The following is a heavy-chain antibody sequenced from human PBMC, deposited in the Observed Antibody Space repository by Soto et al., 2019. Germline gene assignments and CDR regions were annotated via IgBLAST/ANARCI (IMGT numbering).Heavy chain of an antibody. CDR3: ASVRTGVTAIPFDY. CDR1: GYTFTSYA. V-gene: IGHV1-3*01. D-gene: IGHD2-21*02. CDR2: INAGNGNT. Sequence: QVQLVQSGAEVKKPGASVKVSCKASGYTFTSYAMHWVRQAPGQRLEWMGWINAGNGNTKYSQKFQGRVTITRDTSASTDYMELSSLRSEDTAVYYCASVRTGVTAIPFDYWGQGTLVTVSS. J-gene: IGHJ4*02.